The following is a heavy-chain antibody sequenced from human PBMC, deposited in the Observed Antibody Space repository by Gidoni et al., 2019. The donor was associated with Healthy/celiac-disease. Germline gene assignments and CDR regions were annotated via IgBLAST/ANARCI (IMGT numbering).Heavy chain of an antibody. Sequence: QVQLVESGGGVVQPGRSLRLSCAASGSTFSRYAMHWVRQAPGKGLEWVAVISYDGSNKYYADSVKGRFTISRDNSKNTLYLQMNSLRAEDTAVYYCARSITMIVVVTEDAFDIWGQGTMVTVSS. CDR2: ISYDGSNK. CDR3: ARSITMIVVVTEDAFDI. V-gene: IGHV3-30-3*01. CDR1: GSTFSRYA. D-gene: IGHD3-22*01. J-gene: IGHJ3*02.